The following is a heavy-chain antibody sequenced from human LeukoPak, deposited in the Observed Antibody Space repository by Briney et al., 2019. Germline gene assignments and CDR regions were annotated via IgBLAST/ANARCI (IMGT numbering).Heavy chain of an antibody. V-gene: IGHV3-21*01. D-gene: IGHD2-15*01. CDR3: ARDLSPEYCSGGSCYFDAFDI. CDR1: GFTFSSYS. Sequence: GGSLRLSCAASGFTFSSYSMNWVRQAPGKGLEWVSSISSSSSYIYYADSVKGRFTISRDNAKNSLYLQMNSLRAVDTAVYYCARDLSPEYCSGGSCYFDAFDIWGQGTMVTVSS. CDR2: ISSSSSYI. J-gene: IGHJ3*02.